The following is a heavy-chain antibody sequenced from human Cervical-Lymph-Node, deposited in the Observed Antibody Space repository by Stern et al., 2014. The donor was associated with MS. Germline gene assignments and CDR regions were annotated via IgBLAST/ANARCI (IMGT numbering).Heavy chain of an antibody. V-gene: IGHV2-5*02. J-gene: IGHJ4*02. Sequence: ESGPTLVKPTQTLTLTCTFSGFSFSTSGVGVGWIRQPPGKALEWLALLYWDDDEHYSPSLRSRLTITKDTSKNQVVLTMTNMDPVDTATYYCARGPSDYDSAGYYYGFDYWGQETLVTVSS. D-gene: IGHD3-22*01. CDR3: ARGPSDYDSAGYYYGFDY. CDR2: LYWDDDE. CDR1: GFSFSTSGVG.